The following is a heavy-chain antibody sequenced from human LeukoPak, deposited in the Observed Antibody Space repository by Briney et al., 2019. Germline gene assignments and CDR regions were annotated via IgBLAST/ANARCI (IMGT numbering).Heavy chain of an antibody. CDR2: IRYDGSNK. CDR3: AKGAMVRGVIRASTFFDY. CDR1: GFTFSSYG. J-gene: IGHJ4*02. D-gene: IGHD3-10*01. V-gene: IGHV3-30*02. Sequence: GGSLRLSCAASGFTFSSYGMHWVRQAPGKGLEWVAFIRYDGSNKYYADSVKGRFTISRDNSKNTLYLQMNSLRAEDTAVYYCAKGAMVRGVIRASTFFDYWGQGTLVTVSS.